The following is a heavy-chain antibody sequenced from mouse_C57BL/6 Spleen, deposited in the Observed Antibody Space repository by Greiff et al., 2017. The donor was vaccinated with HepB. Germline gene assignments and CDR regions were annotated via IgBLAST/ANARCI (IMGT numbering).Heavy chain of an antibody. D-gene: IGHD1-1*01. V-gene: IGHV1-26*01. CDR3: ARISYYYGSSPPYFDY. CDR1: GYTFTDYY. J-gene: IGHJ2*01. Sequence: EVQLQQSGPELVKPGASVKISCKASGYTFTDYYMNWVKQSHGKSLEWIGDINPNNGGTSYNQKFKGKATLTVDKSSSTAYMELRSLTSEDSAVYYCARISYYYGSSPPYFDYWGQGTTLTVSS. CDR2: INPNNGGT.